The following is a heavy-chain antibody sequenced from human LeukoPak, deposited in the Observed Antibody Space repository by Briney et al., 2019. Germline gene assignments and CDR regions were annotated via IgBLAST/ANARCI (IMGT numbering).Heavy chain of an antibody. CDR3: ASPAGGYSYGWFY. CDR2: MNPKSGNT. J-gene: IGHJ4*02. V-gene: IGHV1-8*03. CDR1: GYTFTTLD. D-gene: IGHD5-18*01. Sequence: ASVKVSCKASGYTFTTLDINWVRQATGQGLEWMGWMNPKSGNTGYAQKFQGRVTITRDTSTSTAYMELSSLRSEDTAVYYCASPAGGYSYGWFYWGQGTLVTVSS.